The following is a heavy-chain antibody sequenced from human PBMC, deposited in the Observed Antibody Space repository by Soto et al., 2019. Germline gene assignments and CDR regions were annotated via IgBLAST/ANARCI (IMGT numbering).Heavy chain of an antibody. CDR3: ARDVSDYGDSGSDI. CDR1: GFTFSSYG. CDR2: IWYDGSNK. V-gene: IGHV3-33*01. Sequence: QVQLVESGGGVVQPGRSLRFSCAASGFTFSSYGMHWVRQAPGKGLEWVAVIWYDGSNKYYADSVQGRFTISRDNSKNTLYLQMNSLRAEDTAVYYCARDVSDYGDSGSDIWGQGTMVTVSS. J-gene: IGHJ3*02. D-gene: IGHD4-17*01.